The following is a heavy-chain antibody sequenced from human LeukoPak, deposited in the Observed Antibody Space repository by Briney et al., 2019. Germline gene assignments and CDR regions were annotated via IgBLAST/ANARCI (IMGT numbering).Heavy chain of an antibody. CDR3: ARDRDYYDTSRYAFDI. J-gene: IGHJ3*02. D-gene: IGHD3-22*01. CDR2: INHSGST. CDR1: GGSFSGYY. Sequence: SETLSLTCAVHGGSFSGYYWSWIRQPPGKGLEWIGEINHSGSTNYNPSLKSRVTISVDTSKNQFSLKLSSVTAADTAVYFCARDRDYYDTSRYAFDIWGQGTMVTVSS. V-gene: IGHV4-34*01.